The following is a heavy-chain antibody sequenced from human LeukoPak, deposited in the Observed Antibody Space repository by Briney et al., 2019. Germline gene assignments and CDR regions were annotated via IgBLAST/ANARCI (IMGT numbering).Heavy chain of an antibody. Sequence: SETLSLTCTVSGGSISSSSYYWSWIRQHPGKGLEWIGYIYYSGSTYYNPSLKSRVTISVDTSKNQFSLKLSSVTAADTAVYYCARATRWSGYYYPTDYWGQGTLVTVSS. CDR3: ARATRWSGYYYPTDY. CDR1: GGSISSSSYY. CDR2: IYYSGST. V-gene: IGHV4-31*03. D-gene: IGHD3-3*01. J-gene: IGHJ4*02.